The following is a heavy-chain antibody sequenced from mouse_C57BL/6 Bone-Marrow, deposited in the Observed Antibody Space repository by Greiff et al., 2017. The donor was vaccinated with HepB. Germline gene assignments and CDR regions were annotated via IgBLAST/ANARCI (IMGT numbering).Heavy chain of an antibody. CDR3: ARSLYYYGTLYAMDY. J-gene: IGHJ4*01. Sequence: QVQLQQSGAELVRPGTSVKVSCKASGYAFTNYLIEWVKQRPGQGLEWIGVINPGSGGTNYNEKFKGKATLTADKSSSTAYMQLSSLTSEDSAVYFCARSLYYYGTLYAMDYWGQGTSVTVSS. V-gene: IGHV1-54*01. CDR1: GYAFTNYL. D-gene: IGHD1-1*01. CDR2: INPGSGGT.